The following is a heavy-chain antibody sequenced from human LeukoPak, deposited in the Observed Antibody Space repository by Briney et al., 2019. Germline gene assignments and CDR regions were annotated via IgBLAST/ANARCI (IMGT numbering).Heavy chain of an antibody. D-gene: IGHD3-3*01. CDR1: GFTFSDYY. V-gene: IGHV3-11*04. CDR3: AREGYYDFWSGYQGY. Sequence: GGSLRLSCAASGFTFSDYYMGWIRQPPGKGLQWVSYISSSGSTIYYADSVKGRFTISRDNAKNSLYLQMNSLRAEDTAVYYCAREGYYDFWSGYQGYWGQGTLVTVSS. J-gene: IGHJ4*02. CDR2: ISSSGSTI.